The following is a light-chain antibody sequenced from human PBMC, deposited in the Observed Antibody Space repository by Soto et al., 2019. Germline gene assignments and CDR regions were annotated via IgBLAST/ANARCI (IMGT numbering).Light chain of an antibody. CDR1: QRISNW. CDR3: QQYDTYSWT. V-gene: IGKV1-5*03. J-gene: IGKJ1*01. Sequence: DIQMTQSPSTLSASVGDRVTITCRASQRISNWLAWYQQKPGKAPNLLISKASSLESGVTSRFSGSGSGTEFTLTISSLQPDDFATYFSQQYDTYSWTFGQGTKVEIK. CDR2: KAS.